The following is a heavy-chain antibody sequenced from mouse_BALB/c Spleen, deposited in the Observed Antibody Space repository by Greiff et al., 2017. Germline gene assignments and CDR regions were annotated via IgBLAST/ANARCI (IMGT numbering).Heavy chain of an antibody. Sequence: EVMLVESGGDLVKPGGSLKLSCAASGFTFSSYGMSWVRQTPDKRLEWVATISSGGSYTYYPDSVKGRFTISRDNAKNTLYLQMSSLKSEDTAMYYCARHDDYDGYHAMDYWGQGTSVTVSS. CDR3: ARHDDYDGYHAMDY. CDR1: GFTFSSYG. V-gene: IGHV5-6*01. J-gene: IGHJ4*01. D-gene: IGHD2-4*01. CDR2: ISSGGSYT.